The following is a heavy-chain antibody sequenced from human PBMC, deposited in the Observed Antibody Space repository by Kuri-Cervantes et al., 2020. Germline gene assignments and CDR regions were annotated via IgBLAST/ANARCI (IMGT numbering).Heavy chain of an antibody. Sequence: SETLSLTCTVSGGSITNFYWSWIRQPPGRGLEWIGYIYYSGSTNYNPSLKSRVTISVDTSKNQFSLKLNSVTAADTAVYYCTRDEHNKYIWGSYRYDYWGQGTLVTVSS. CDR1: GGSITNFY. CDR3: TRDEHNKYIWGSYRYDY. D-gene: IGHD3-16*02. V-gene: IGHV4-59*01. CDR2: IYYSGST. J-gene: IGHJ4*02.